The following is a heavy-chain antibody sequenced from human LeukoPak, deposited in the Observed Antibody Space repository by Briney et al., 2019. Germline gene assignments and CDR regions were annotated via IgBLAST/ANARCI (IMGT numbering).Heavy chain of an antibody. D-gene: IGHD6-13*01. J-gene: IGHJ4*02. CDR3: ARDNVAAAGSSPTPFDY. CDR1: SGSLSDKY. V-gene: IGHV4-34*01. Sequence: NASETLSLTCGVYSGSLSDKYWSWIRQPPGKGLEWIGEINPSGRTNYNPSLKSRVTMSIDTSKNQFSLKLSSVTAADTAVYYCARDNVAAAGSSPTPFDYWGQGTLVTVSS. CDR2: INPSGRT.